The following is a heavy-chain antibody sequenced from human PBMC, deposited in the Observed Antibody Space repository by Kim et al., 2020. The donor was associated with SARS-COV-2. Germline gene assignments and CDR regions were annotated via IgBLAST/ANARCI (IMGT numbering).Heavy chain of an antibody. D-gene: IGHD2-21*01. V-gene: IGHV4-61*01. J-gene: IGHJ6*01. CDR2: IYYSGST. CDR3: ARACCGSDDCVYFYYG. CDR1: GGSVSSGTYY. Sequence: SETLSLTCTVSGGSVSSGTYYWSWIRQPPGKGLEWIAYIYYSGSTNYNPSLKSRVTISVDTSKNQFSLKLSSVTAADTAVYYCARACCGSDDCVYFYYG.